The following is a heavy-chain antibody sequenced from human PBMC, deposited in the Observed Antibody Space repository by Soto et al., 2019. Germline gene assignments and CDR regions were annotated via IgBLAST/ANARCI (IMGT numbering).Heavy chain of an antibody. J-gene: IGHJ5*02. CDR2: IYYSGST. D-gene: IGHD2-15*01. Sequence: ASETLSLTCTVSGDSVSSGSYYWSWIRQPPGKGLEWIGYIYYSGSTNYNPSLKSRVTMSVDTSKNNFSLKLSSVTAADTAVYYCARDRARFCSGGSCYGVDPWGQGTLVTVSS. CDR3: ARDRARFCSGGSCYGVDP. CDR1: GDSVSSGSYY. V-gene: IGHV4-61*03.